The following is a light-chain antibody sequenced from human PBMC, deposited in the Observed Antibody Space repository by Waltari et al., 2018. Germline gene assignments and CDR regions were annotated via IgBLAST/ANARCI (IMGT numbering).Light chain of an antibody. CDR1: QSVNSY. V-gene: IGKV3-11*01. J-gene: IGKJ4*01. Sequence: EIVLTQSPATLSLSPGERATLPCRASQSVNSYLAWYQQKPGQAPKLLIYDASNRATGIPARFSGSGSGTDFTLTISSLEPEDFAVYYCQHRRNWPLTFGGGTKVE. CDR2: DAS. CDR3: QHRRNWPLT.